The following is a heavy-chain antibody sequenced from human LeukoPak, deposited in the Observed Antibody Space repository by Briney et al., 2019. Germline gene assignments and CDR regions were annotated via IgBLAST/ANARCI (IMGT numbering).Heavy chain of an antibody. CDR2: IWYDGSNK. V-gene: IGHV3-33*08. CDR1: GLIFSSYD. CDR3: ASDTLSVGSWTDFDY. Sequence: AGGSLRLSCAASGLIFSSYDMSWVRQAPGKGLEWVAVIWYDGSNKYYADSVKGRFTISRDNSKNTLYLQMNSLRAEDTAVYYCASDTLSVGSWTDFDYWGQGTLVTVSS. J-gene: IGHJ4*02. D-gene: IGHD6-13*01.